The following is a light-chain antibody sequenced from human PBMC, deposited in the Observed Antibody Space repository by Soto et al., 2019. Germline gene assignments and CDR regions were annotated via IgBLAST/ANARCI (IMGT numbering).Light chain of an antibody. CDR2: WAS. Sequence: DIVMLQSPGSLAVSLGERATINCKSSRSVLYSFDNKNYLAWYQQKPGQPPKLLIYWASTRESGVPDRFSGSGSGTDFTLAISRLQAEDVALYYCQQYDSTPSFGGGIKVEIK. CDR1: RSVLYSFDNKNY. V-gene: IGKV4-1*01. J-gene: IGKJ4*01. CDR3: QQYDSTPS.